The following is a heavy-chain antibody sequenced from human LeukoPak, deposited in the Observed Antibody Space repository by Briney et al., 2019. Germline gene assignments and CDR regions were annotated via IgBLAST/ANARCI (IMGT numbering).Heavy chain of an antibody. D-gene: IGHD2-21*02. CDR1: GFIFSYYS. V-gene: IGHV3-21*01. CDR3: ARSDFEAFDI. CDR2: INSNSNYM. J-gene: IGHJ3*02. Sequence: GGSLTLSCAASGFIFSYYSRNWVRQAPGKGLEWVSSINSNSNYMSYADSVKGRFTISRDNAKNSLYLQMTSLRAEDTAVYYCARSDFEAFDIWGKGIIVTFSS.